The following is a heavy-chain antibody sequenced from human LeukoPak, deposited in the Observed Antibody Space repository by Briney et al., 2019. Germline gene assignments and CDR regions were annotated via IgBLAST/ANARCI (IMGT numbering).Heavy chain of an antibody. Sequence: GESLKISCKGSGYSFASSWIGWVRQMAAKGLEWMGISYPDDSDTSYSPSFQGQVTISAHKSISTAYLQWSSLKASDTAMYYCARLAYCSNDVCYSNYYYSMDVWGKGTTVTVSS. CDR2: SYPDDSDT. V-gene: IGHV5-51*01. J-gene: IGHJ6*03. CDR3: ARLAYCSNDVCYSNYYYSMDV. D-gene: IGHD2-8*01. CDR1: GYSFASSW.